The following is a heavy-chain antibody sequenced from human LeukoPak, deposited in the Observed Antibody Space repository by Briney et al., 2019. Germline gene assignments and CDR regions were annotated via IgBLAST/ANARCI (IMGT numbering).Heavy chain of an antibody. D-gene: IGHD6-13*01. Sequence: PGGSLRLSCAASGFTFSSYGMHWVRQAPGKGLEWVAIISYDGTNKYYADSVKGRFTISRDNSKNTLYLQMNSLRAEDTAVYYCARDSEGIAAAGPNYYYYYYMDVWGKGTTVTVSS. CDR1: GFTFSSYG. CDR2: ISYDGTNK. J-gene: IGHJ6*03. CDR3: ARDSEGIAAAGPNYYYYYYMDV. V-gene: IGHV3-30*03.